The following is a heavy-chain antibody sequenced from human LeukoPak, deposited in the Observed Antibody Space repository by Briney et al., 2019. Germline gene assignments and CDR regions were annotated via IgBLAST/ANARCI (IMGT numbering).Heavy chain of an antibody. J-gene: IGHJ4*02. Sequence: GRSLRLSCAASGFTFSSYAMHWVRQAPGKGLEWVAVISYDGSNKYYADPVKGRFTISRDNSKNTLYLQMNSLRAEDTAVYYCARSSSGYYLDYWGQGTLVTVSS. CDR3: ARSSSGYYLDY. CDR1: GFTFSSYA. CDR2: ISYDGSNK. V-gene: IGHV3-30-3*01. D-gene: IGHD3-22*01.